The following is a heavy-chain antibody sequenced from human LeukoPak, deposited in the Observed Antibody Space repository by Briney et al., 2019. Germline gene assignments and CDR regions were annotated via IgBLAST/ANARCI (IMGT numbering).Heavy chain of an antibody. CDR2: IKQDGSEK. Sequence: GGSLRLSCAASGFTLSSYWMSWVRQAPGKGLEWVANIKQDGSEKNYVDSVKGRFTISRDNAKNSLCLQMNSLRVEDTAVYYCARRRCTSTSCFFDYWGQGTLVTVSS. V-gene: IGHV3-7*01. CDR1: GFTLSSYW. J-gene: IGHJ4*02. CDR3: ARRRCTSTSCFFDY. D-gene: IGHD2-2*01.